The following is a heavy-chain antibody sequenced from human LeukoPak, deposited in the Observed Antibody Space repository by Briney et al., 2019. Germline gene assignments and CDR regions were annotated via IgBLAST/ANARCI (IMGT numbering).Heavy chain of an antibody. CDR3: AKEYYGSGNYCDY. CDR1: GFTFSSYG. CDR2: IRDDGDDY. D-gene: IGHD3-10*01. V-gene: IGHV3-30*02. Sequence: GGSLRLSCAASGFTFSSYGMHWVRQAPGKGREWVAFIRDDGDDYYHADSVKGRFTISRDNSKKTLYLDMNGLRPEDTGFYYCAKEYYGSGNYCDYWGQGTLVTVSS. J-gene: IGHJ4*02.